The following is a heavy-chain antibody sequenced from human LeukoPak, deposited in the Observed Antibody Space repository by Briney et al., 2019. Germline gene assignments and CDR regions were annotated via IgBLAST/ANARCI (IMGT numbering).Heavy chain of an antibody. Sequence: PGGSLRLSCAASGFTFSYAWMSWVRQAPGKGLEWVSVIYGGGGTYYADSVKGRFTISRDDSKNTLYLQMNSLRAEDTAVYYCARGNYGSGSSFDYWGQGTLVTVSS. CDR1: GFTFSYAW. V-gene: IGHV3-53*01. D-gene: IGHD3-10*01. J-gene: IGHJ4*02. CDR2: IYGGGGT. CDR3: ARGNYGSGSSFDY.